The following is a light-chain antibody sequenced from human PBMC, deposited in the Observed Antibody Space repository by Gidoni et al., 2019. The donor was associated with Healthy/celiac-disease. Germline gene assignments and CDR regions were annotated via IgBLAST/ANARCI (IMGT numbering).Light chain of an antibody. CDR3: QQYNNWPLT. J-gene: IGKJ4*01. CDR1: QRVSSN. CDR2: GAS. V-gene: IGKV3-15*01. Sequence: EIVMTQSPATLSVSPEERATLSCRASQRVSSNLAWYQQKPGQAPRLLIYGASTRATGIPARFSGSGSGTEFTLTISSLQSEDFAVYYCQQYNNWPLTFGGGTKVEIK.